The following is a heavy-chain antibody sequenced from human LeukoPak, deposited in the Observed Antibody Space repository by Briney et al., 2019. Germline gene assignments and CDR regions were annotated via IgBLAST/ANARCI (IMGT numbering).Heavy chain of an antibody. CDR3: ASGLGTYYYYGMDV. D-gene: IGHD7-27*01. V-gene: IGHV4-59*01. CDR2: IYYSGST. Sequence: PSETLSLTCTVSGGSISSYYWSWIRQPPGKGLEWIGYIYYSGSTNYNPSLKSRVTISVDTSKNQFSLKLSSVTAADTAVYYCASGLGTYYYYGMDVWGQGTTVTVSS. J-gene: IGHJ6*02. CDR1: GGSISSYY.